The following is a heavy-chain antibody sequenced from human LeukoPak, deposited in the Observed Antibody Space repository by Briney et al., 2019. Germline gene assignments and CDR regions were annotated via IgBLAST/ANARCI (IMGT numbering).Heavy chain of an antibody. Sequence: PGGSLRLSCAASGFTFSTFAMIWVRQPPGKGLEWVSSIFPSGGEIHYADSVRGRFTISRDNSKNTLYLQMNSLRAEDTAMYYCARVVVATIRVYYYYYMDVWGKGTTVTISS. CDR2: IFPSGGEI. V-gene: IGHV3-23*01. CDR1: GFTFSTFA. D-gene: IGHD5-12*01. CDR3: ARVVVATIRVYYYYYMDV. J-gene: IGHJ6*03.